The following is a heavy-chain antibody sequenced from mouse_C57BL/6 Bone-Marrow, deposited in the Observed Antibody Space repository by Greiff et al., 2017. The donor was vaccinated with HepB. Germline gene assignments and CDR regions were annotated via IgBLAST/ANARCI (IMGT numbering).Heavy chain of an antibody. J-gene: IGHJ3*01. CDR2: INPGSGGT. Sequence: VQRVESGAELVRPGTSVKVSCKASGYAFTNYLIEWVKQRPGQGLERIGVINPGSGGTNYNEKFKGKATLTADKSSSTAYMQLSSLTSEDSAVYFCARRWLLGAYWGQGTLVTVSA. V-gene: IGHV1-54*01. CDR1: GYAFTNYL. D-gene: IGHD2-3*01. CDR3: ARRWLLGAY.